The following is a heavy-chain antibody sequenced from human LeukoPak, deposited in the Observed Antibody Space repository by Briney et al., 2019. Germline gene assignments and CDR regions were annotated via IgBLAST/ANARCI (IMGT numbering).Heavy chain of an antibody. V-gene: IGHV4-39*01. CDR3: ARGINPDLHFDY. Sequence: RPSETLSLTCTVSGGSISSSSYYWGWIRQPPGKGLEWIGSIYYSGSTYYNPSLKSRVTISVDTSKNQFSLKLSSVTAADTAVYYCARGINPDLHFDYWGQGTLVTVSS. CDR2: IYYSGST. CDR1: GGSISSSSYY. D-gene: IGHD1-14*01. J-gene: IGHJ4*02.